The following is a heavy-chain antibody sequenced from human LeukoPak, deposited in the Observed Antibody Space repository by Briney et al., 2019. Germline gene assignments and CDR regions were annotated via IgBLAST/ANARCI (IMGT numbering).Heavy chain of an antibody. CDR3: ARDGGVAVAYDY. CDR1: GFTFSNSG. V-gene: IGHV3-48*04. CDR2: ISSSGSSI. J-gene: IGHJ4*02. D-gene: IGHD6-19*01. Sequence: GGSLRLSCVGSGFTFSNSGMNWVRQVPGKGLEWVAFISSSGSSIYYADSVKGRFTISRDNAKKSLDLQMNSVKAEDTALYYCARDGGVAVAYDYWGQGTLVTVAS.